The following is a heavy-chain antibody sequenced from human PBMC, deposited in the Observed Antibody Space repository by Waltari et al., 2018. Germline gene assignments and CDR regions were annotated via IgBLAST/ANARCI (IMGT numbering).Heavy chain of an antibody. CDR2: IRSSSSYI. Sequence: EVQLVESGGGLVKPGGSLRLSCAASGFTFSSYSMNWVRQAPGKGLEWVSSIRSSSSYIYYADSVKGRFTISRDNAKNSLYLQMNSLRAEDTAVYYCARDLSREWLVPGDPSFDYWGQGTLVTVSS. CDR1: GFTFSSYS. J-gene: IGHJ4*02. CDR3: ARDLSREWLVPGDPSFDY. D-gene: IGHD6-19*01. V-gene: IGHV3-21*01.